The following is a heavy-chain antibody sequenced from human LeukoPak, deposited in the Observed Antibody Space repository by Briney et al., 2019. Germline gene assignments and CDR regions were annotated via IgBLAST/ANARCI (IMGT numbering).Heavy chain of an antibody. D-gene: IGHD2-21*02. J-gene: IGHJ4*02. CDR1: GGSFSGYY. V-gene: IGHV4-34*01. CDR2: INHSGST. CDR3: AGPAAYCGGDCYVDY. Sequence: PSETLSLTFAVYGGSFSGYYWSWIRQPPGKGLEWIGEINHSGSTNYNPSLKSRDTISVYTSKNQFSLKLSSVTAADSAVYCCAGPAAYCGGDCYVDYWGQGTLVTVSS.